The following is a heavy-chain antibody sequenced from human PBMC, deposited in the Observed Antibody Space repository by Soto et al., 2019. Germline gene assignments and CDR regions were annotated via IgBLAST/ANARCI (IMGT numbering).Heavy chain of an antibody. D-gene: IGHD2-2*01. J-gene: IGHJ6*02. Sequence: QVQLQESGPGLVKPSETLSLTCTVSGGSVNSGSYYWTWIRQPPGKGLEWIGYLYYYTNTNYNPSLKSRVTISVDTSKNQFSLKLSSVTAADTAVYYCARTYCTTTSCQAHGMDVWGQGTTVTVSS. CDR3: ARTYCTTTSCQAHGMDV. CDR1: GGSVNSGSYY. CDR2: LYYYTNT. V-gene: IGHV4-61*01.